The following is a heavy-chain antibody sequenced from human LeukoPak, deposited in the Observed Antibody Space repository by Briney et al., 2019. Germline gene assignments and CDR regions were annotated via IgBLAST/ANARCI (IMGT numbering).Heavy chain of an antibody. J-gene: IGHJ4*02. Sequence: GGSLRLSCAASGFTFSSYAMSWVRQAPGKGLEWVSRINPDGSTTTYADSVKGRFTISRDNAKNTLYLQMNSLRAEDTAVYYCAKDPASIAVAGTGYWGQGTLVTVSS. V-gene: IGHV3-74*01. CDR3: AKDPASIAVAGTGY. D-gene: IGHD6-19*01. CDR2: INPDGSTT. CDR1: GFTFSSYA.